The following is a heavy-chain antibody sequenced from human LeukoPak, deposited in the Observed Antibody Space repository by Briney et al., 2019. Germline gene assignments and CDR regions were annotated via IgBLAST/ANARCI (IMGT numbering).Heavy chain of an antibody. J-gene: IGHJ4*02. CDR3: AKDFGGYSSGWYLVFDY. Sequence: PGGSLRLSCAASGFTFSNAWMSWVRQAPGKGLEWVSAISGSGGSTYYADSVKGRFTISRDNSKNTLYLQMNSLRAEDTAVYYCAKDFGGYSSGWYLVFDYWGQGTLVTVSS. V-gene: IGHV3-23*01. CDR2: ISGSGGST. D-gene: IGHD6-19*01. CDR1: GFTFSNAW.